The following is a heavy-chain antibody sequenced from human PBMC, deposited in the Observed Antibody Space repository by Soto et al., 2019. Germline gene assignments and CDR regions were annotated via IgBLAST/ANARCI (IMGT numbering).Heavy chain of an antibody. J-gene: IGHJ4*02. CDR2: INHSGST. D-gene: IGHD6-19*01. V-gene: IGHV4-34*01. CDR3: ARGRAVAGTYDY. Sequence: PSETLSLTCAVYGGSFSGYYWSWIRQPPGKGLEWIGEINHSGSTNYNPSLKSRVTISVDTSKNQFSLKLSSVTAADTAVYYCARGRAVAGTYDYRAQGTPVTVSS. CDR1: GGSFSGYY.